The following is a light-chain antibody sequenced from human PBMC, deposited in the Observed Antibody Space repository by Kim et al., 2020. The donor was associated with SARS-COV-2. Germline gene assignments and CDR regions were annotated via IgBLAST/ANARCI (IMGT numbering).Light chain of an antibody. J-gene: IGLJ3*02. V-gene: IGLV1-40*01. CDR2: RNS. CDR3: QSYDSGLSGSV. CDR1: SSNIRAGYR. Sequence: QSVTISCTGISSNIRAGYRVPWSQLLPATAPNRLCCRNSTRPPGVRDRFSGSKSGSAACLASTGLQAEDETDYYCQSYDSGLSGSVFGGGTQLTVL.